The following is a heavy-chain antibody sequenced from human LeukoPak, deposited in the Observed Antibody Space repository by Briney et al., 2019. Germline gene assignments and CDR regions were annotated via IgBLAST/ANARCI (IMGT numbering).Heavy chain of an antibody. J-gene: IGHJ4*02. CDR1: GGSISSSSYY. Sequence: PSETLSLTXTVSGGSISSSSYYWGWIRQPPGKGLEWIGSIYYSGSTYYNPSLKSRVTISVDTSKNQFSLKLSSVTAADTAVYYCARVVVVPAAYYFDYWGQGTLVTVSS. D-gene: IGHD2-2*01. V-gene: IGHV4-39*01. CDR2: IYYSGST. CDR3: ARVVVVPAAYYFDY.